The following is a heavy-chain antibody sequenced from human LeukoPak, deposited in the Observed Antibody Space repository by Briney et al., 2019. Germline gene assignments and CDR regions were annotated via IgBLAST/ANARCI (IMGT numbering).Heavy chain of an antibody. CDR2: IYYGGST. Sequence: SETLSLTCTVSGGSIRSSSHYWGWIRQPPGKGLEWIGSIYYGGSTYYNPTLKSRVTISVDTSKNQFSLKLSSVTAADTAVYYCARHRNGDYHDLDYWGQGTLVTVSS. CDR1: GGSIRSSSHY. D-gene: IGHD4-17*01. V-gene: IGHV4-39*01. CDR3: ARHRNGDYHDLDY. J-gene: IGHJ4*02.